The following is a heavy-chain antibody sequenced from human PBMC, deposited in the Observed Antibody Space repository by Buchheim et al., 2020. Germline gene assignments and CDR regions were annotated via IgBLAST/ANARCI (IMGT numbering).Heavy chain of an antibody. Sequence: QLVESGAEVKKPGASVKVSCKASGYTFTSYGIGWVRQAPGQGLEWMGWISTYNGNTDYAQNFQGRVTMCTDTSTSTAYMELRSLRADDTAVYYCARRPEVHYWYFDLWGRGTL. CDR2: ISTYNGNT. CDR3: ARRPEVHYWYFDL. D-gene: IGHD1-1*01. CDR1: GYTFTSYG. J-gene: IGHJ2*01. V-gene: IGHV1-18*01.